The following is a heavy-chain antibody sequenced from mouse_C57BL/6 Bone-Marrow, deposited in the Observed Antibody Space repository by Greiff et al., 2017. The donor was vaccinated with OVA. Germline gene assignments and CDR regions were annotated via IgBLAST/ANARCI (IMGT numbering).Heavy chain of an antibody. CDR2: IYPGNSDT. CDR1: GYTFTSYW. J-gene: IGHJ2*01. CDR3: RGTTVVARDYFDY. D-gene: IGHD1-1*01. Sequence: VQLQQSGTVLARPGASVKMSCKTSGYTFTSYWMHWVKQRPGQGLEWIGAIYPGNSDTSYNQKFKGKAKLTAVTSASTAYMELSSLTNEDSAVYYCRGTTVVARDYFDYWGQGTTLTVSS. V-gene: IGHV1-5*01.